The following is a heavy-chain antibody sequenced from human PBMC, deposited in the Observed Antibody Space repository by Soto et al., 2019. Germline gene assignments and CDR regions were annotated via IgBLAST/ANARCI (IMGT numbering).Heavy chain of an antibody. CDR1: GYTFTSYG. Sequence: ASVKVSCKASGYTFTSYGISWVRQAPGQGLEWMGWISAYNGNTNYAQKLQGRVTMTTDTSTSTAYMELNSLRAEDTALYYCAKDIGGWPNFDCWGPGTLVTVSS. D-gene: IGHD6-19*01. J-gene: IGHJ4*02. CDR3: AKDIGGWPNFDC. CDR2: ISAYNGNT. V-gene: IGHV1-18*01.